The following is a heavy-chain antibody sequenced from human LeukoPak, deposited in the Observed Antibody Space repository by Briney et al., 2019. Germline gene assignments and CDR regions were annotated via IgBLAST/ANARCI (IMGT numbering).Heavy chain of an antibody. D-gene: IGHD3-10*01. Sequence: SETLSLTCTVSGGSISSGIYYWGWVRQPPGKGLEWIGYIYYSGSTYYTPSLKSRVTISVDTSKNQFSLKLSSVTAADTAVYYCARYEYASGHFDYWGQGSLVTVSS. CDR2: IYYSGST. J-gene: IGHJ4*02. CDR1: GGSISSGIYY. V-gene: IGHV4-39*01. CDR3: ARYEYASGHFDY.